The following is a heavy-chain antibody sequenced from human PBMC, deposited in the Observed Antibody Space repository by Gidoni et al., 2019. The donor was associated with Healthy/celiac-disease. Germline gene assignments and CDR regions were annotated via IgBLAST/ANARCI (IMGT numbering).Heavy chain of an antibody. J-gene: IGHJ5*02. Sequence: EVQLVQSGAEVKKPGESLRISCKGSGYSFTSYWISWVRQMPGKGLEWMGRIDPSDSYTNYCPSFQGHVTISADKSISTAYLQWSSLKASDTAMYYCARRRKSGSYPFFWFDPWGQGTLVTVSS. D-gene: IGHD1-26*01. V-gene: IGHV5-10-1*03. CDR3: ARRRKSGSYPFFWFDP. CDR2: IDPSDSYT. CDR1: GYSFTSYW.